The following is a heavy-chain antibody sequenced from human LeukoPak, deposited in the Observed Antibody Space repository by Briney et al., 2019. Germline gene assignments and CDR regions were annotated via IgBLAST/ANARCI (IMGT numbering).Heavy chain of an antibody. Sequence: PSETLSLTCIVSGGSITSSSYYWGFIRQPPGKGLEWIGNIYYTGSTYYNPSLKSRVTISVDTSKSQFSLKLSSVTAADTAVYYCASQSGWLQPFDYWGQGTLVTVSS. CDR1: GGSITSSSYY. D-gene: IGHD5-24*01. V-gene: IGHV4-39*07. J-gene: IGHJ4*02. CDR3: ASQSGWLQPFDY. CDR2: IYYTGST.